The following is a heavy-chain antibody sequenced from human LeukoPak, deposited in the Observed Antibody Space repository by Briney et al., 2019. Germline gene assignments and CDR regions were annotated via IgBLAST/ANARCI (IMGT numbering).Heavy chain of an antibody. CDR3: ARVGGYSYYHDLDY. V-gene: IGHV3-30-3*01. J-gene: IGHJ4*02. D-gene: IGHD5-18*01. CDR1: GFTFSSYA. Sequence: GRSLRLSCAASGFTFSSYAMHWVRQAPGKGLEWVAVISYDGSNKYYADSVKGRFTISRDNSKNTLYLQMYSLRAEDTAVYYCARVGGYSYYHDLDYWGQGTLVTVSS. CDR2: ISYDGSNK.